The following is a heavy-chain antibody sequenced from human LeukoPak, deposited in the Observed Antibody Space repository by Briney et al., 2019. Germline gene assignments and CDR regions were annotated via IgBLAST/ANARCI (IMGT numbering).Heavy chain of an antibody. J-gene: IGHJ4*02. CDR3: ARESSLVGEGNIGVAY. CDR2: ISSQSLYI. Sequence: GESLRLSCVGSGFTFDDFSLNWVRQAPGKGLEGVSSISSQSLYIYYADSVKGRFTISRDNAKNSLYLKMNSLRAEDTAVYYCARESSLVGEGNIGVAYWGQGTLVTVSS. V-gene: IGHV3-21*01. CDR1: GFTFDDFS. D-gene: IGHD1-26*01.